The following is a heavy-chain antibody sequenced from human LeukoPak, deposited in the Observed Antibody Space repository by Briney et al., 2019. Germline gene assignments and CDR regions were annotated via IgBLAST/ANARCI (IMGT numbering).Heavy chain of an antibody. CDR1: GGSFSGYY. Sequence: SETLSLTCAVYGGSFSGYYWSWVRQPPGKGLEWMAEIYHSGSTNYDPSPKSRVSISVDTTQNQHVLKLSAVAAAEKAGYYWARGGWLRSDFDYWGQGTLVTVSS. D-gene: IGHD5-12*01. J-gene: IGHJ4*02. V-gene: IGHV4-34*01. CDR2: IYHSGST. CDR3: ARGGWLRSDFDY.